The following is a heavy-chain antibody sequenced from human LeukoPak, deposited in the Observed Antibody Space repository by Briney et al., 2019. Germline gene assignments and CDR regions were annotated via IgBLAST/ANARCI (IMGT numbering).Heavy chain of an antibody. CDR1: GFTFSSYA. Sequence: GGSLRLSCAASGFTFSSYAMSWVPQAPGKGLEWFSVISGSGGSTSYADSVKGRFTISRDNSKNTLYLQMNSLRAEDTALYYCAKDRLSAPVAPRFDPWGQGTQVTVSS. V-gene: IGHV3-23*01. D-gene: IGHD6-6*01. CDR3: AKDRLSAPVAPRFDP. J-gene: IGHJ5*02. CDR2: ISGSGGST.